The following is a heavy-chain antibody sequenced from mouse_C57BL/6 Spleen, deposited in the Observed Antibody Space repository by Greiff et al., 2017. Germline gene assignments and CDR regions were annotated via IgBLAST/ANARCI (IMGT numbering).Heavy chain of an antibody. CDR1: GYTFTSYW. Sequence: QVQLQQPGAELVMPGASVKLSCKASGYTFTSYWMHWVKQRPGQGLEWIGEIDPSDSYTNYNQKFKGKSTLTVDKSSSTAYMQLSSLTSEDSAVYYCARGPTVSYAMDYWGQGTSVTVSS. D-gene: IGHD1-1*01. CDR2: IDPSDSYT. J-gene: IGHJ4*01. CDR3: ARGPTVSYAMDY. V-gene: IGHV1-69*01.